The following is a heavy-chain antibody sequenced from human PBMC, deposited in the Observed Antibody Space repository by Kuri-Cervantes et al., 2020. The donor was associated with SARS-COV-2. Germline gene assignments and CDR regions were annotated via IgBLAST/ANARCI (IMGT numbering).Heavy chain of an antibody. CDR3: ARYTRAMIVVVTGARAFDI. CDR1: GGSVSSGSYY. CDR2: IYYSGST. J-gene: IGHJ3*02. V-gene: IGHV4-61*01. D-gene: IGHD3-22*01. Sequence: SETLSLTCTVSGGSVSSGSYYWSWIRQPPGKGLEWIGYIYYSGSTNYNPSLKGRVTISVDTSKNQFSLKLSSVTAADTAVYYCARYTRAMIVVVTGARAFDIWGQGTMVTVSS.